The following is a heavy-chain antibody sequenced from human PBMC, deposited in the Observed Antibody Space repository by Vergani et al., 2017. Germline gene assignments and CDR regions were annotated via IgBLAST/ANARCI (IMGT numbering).Heavy chain of an antibody. V-gene: IGHV4-61*02. J-gene: IGHJ5*02. CDR2: IYTSGST. Sequence: QVQLQESGPGLVKPSQTLSLTCTVSGGSISSGSYYWSWIRQPAGKGLEWIGRIYTSGSTNYNPSLKSRVTISVDTSKNQFSLKLSSVTAADTAVYYCAGACYCNSSRYWFDPWGQGTLVTVSS. D-gene: IGHD4-11*01. CDR1: GGSISSGSYY. CDR3: AGACYCNSSRYWFDP.